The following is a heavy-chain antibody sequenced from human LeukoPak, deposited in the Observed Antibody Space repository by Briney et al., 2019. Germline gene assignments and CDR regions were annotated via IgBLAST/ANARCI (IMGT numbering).Heavy chain of an antibody. V-gene: IGHV4-59*01. J-gene: IGHJ6*02. CDR2: IYYSGST. D-gene: IGHD3-3*01. Sequence: SETLSLTCTVSGVSISSYYWSWIRQPPGKGLEWIGYIYYSGSTNYNPSLKSRVTISVDTSKDQFSLKLSSVTAADTAVYYCARDEVERRFSYYYYYGMDVWGQGTTVTVSS. CDR3: ARDEVERRFSYYYYYGMDV. CDR1: GVSISSYY.